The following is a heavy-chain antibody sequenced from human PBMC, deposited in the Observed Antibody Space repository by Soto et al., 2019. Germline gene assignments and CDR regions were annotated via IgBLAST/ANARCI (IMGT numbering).Heavy chain of an antibody. J-gene: IGHJ2*01. CDR2: IYSGGNT. D-gene: IGHD2-15*01. CDR3: ARIPYCSGGSRYSGWYFEL. V-gene: IGHV3-53*01. Sequence: EVQLVESGGGLIQPGGSLRLSCAASGFTVSSDHMSWVRQAPGKGLEWVSVIYSGGNTYYTDSVKGRFTISRDNSKNTLYVPMNSLRAEDQAMYYCARIPYCSGGSRYSGWYFELWGRGILVTVSS. CDR1: GFTVSSDH.